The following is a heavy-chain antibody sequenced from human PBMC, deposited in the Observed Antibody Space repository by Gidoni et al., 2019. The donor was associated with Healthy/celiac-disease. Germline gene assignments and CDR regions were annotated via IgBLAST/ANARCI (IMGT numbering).Heavy chain of an antibody. J-gene: IGHJ4*02. CDR1: GFTFSNAW. CDR3: TTRWMVRGIDY. Sequence: EVQLVESGGGLVKPGGSLRLSCAASGFTFSNAWMSWVRQAPGKGLAWVGRIKSKTDGGTTDYAAPVKGRFTISRDDSKNTLYLQMNSLKTEDTAVYYCTTRWMVRGIDYWGQGTLVTVSS. D-gene: IGHD3-10*01. CDR2: IKSKTDGGTT. V-gene: IGHV3-15*01.